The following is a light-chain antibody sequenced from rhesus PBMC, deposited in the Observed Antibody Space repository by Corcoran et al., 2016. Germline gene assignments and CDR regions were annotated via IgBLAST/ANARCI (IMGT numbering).Light chain of an antibody. J-gene: IGKJ2*01. CDR1: QSFSRS. V-gene: IGKV1-46*01. CDR2: SAS. CDR3: QQYYSDPYT. Sequence: DIQMTQSPSSLSASVGDTVTITCRASQSFSRSLAWYQQKPGKAPKLLIYSASSLKSGVPSRFSGSKSGTDFTLTIRSLQPEDVASYYCQQYYSDPYTFGQGTKVEIK.